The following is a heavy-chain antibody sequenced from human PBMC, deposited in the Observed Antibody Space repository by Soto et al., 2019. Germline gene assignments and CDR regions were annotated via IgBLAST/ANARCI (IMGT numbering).Heavy chain of an antibody. Sequence: SETLSLTCAVSGGSISSGGYSWSWIRQPPGKGLEWIGYIYHSGSTYYNPSLKSRVTISVDRSKNQFSLKLSSVTAADTAVYYCARVGHGSGSYGDWFDPWGQGTLVTVSS. CDR1: GGSISSGGYS. V-gene: IGHV4-30-2*01. CDR3: ARVGHGSGSYGDWFDP. J-gene: IGHJ5*02. D-gene: IGHD3-10*01. CDR2: IYHSGST.